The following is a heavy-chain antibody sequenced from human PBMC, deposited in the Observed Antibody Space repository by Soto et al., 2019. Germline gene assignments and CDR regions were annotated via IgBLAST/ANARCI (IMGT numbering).Heavy chain of an antibody. V-gene: IGHV1-46*01. CDR3: ARRSIFTWSDAFDI. J-gene: IGHJ3*02. CDR2: INPSGGIT. CDR1: GYTFTSYY. D-gene: IGHD3-3*01. Sequence: ASVKVSCKAAGYTFTSYYMHWVRQAPGQGLEWMGFINPSGGITTYAQKFQARVTMTSDTSTSTVYMELRTLKSEDTAVYYCARRSIFTWSDAFDIWGQETMVTVSS.